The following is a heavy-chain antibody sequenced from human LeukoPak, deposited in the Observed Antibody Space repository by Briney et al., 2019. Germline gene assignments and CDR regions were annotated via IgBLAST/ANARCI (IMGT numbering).Heavy chain of an antibody. CDR2: IYYSGST. J-gene: IGHJ6*03. CDR3: ARDGSKRDYYYMDV. Sequence: SETLSLTCTVSGGSISSSSYYWGWIRQPPGKGLEWIGSIYYSGSTYYNPSLKSRVTISVDTSKNQFSLKLSSVTAADTAVYYCARDGSKRDYYYMDVWGKGTTVTVSS. CDR1: GGSISSSSYY. V-gene: IGHV4-39*07.